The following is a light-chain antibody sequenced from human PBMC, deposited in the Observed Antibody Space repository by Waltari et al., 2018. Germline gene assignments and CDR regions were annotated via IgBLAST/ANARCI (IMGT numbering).Light chain of an antibody. CDR3: CSWGGDGTYV. Sequence: QSALTQPASVSGSPGQSITISCTGSSSDVGGSDYVSCDHQHPGKAPKLSIYDVNKRHPGGSDRFSGSKSGNTASMTISGLQAEDECDYYCCSWGGDGTYVFGTGSKVTVL. CDR2: DVN. CDR1: SSDVGGSDY. J-gene: IGLJ1*01. V-gene: IGLV2-14*03.